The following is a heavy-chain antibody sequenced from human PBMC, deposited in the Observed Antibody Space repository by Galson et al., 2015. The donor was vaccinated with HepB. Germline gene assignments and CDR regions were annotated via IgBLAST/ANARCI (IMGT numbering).Heavy chain of an antibody. V-gene: IGHV4-39*07. Sequence: ETLSLTCTVSGGSISSSSYYWGWIRQPPGKGLEWIGSIYYSGSTYYNPSLKSRVTISVDTSKNQFSLKLSSVTAADTAVYYCVRDKTVSTIQYYYYYYMDVWGKGTTVTVSS. CDR1: GGSISSSSYY. D-gene: IGHD5/OR15-5a*01. CDR2: IYYSGST. J-gene: IGHJ6*03. CDR3: VRDKTVSTIQYYYYYYMDV.